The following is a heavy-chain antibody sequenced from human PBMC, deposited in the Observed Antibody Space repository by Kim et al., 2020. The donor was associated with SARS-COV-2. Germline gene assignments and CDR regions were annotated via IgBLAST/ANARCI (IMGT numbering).Heavy chain of an antibody. CDR2: IWYDGSNK. CDR1: GFTFSSYG. J-gene: IGHJ4*02. V-gene: IGHV3-33*01. D-gene: IGHD3-3*01. Sequence: GGSLRLSCAASGFTFSSYGMHWVRQAPGKGLEWVAVIWYDGSNKYYADSVKGRFTISRDNSKNTLYLQMNSLRAEDTAVYYCARDRHGVAKDYWGQGTLVTVSS. CDR3: ARDRHGVAKDY.